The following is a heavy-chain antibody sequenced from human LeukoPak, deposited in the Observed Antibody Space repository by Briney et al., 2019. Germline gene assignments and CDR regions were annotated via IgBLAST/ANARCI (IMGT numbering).Heavy chain of an antibody. J-gene: IGHJ4*02. CDR3: ARDVGAGY. Sequence: GGSMRLFCPVSAFTLSTFWMHCVRQAPGEGLECVSRINSDGSRTSYADSVKGRFTISRDNAKNTLYLQMNSLRAEDTAVYYCARDVGAGYWGQGTLVTVSS. D-gene: IGHD3-16*01. CDR2: INSDGSRT. V-gene: IGHV3-74*01. CDR1: AFTLSTFW.